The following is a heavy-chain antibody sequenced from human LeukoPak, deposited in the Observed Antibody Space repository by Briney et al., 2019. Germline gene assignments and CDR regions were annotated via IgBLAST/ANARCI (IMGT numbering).Heavy chain of an antibody. CDR2: INPNSGGT. D-gene: IGHD3-10*01. CDR1: GYTFTGYY. CDR3: ARDGAYYYGSGSSPEFDP. J-gene: IGHJ5*02. V-gene: IGHV1-2*02. Sequence: GASVKVSCKASGYTFTGYYMHWVRQAPGQGLEWMGWINPNSGGTNYAQKFQGRVTMTRDTSISTAYMELSRLRSDDTAVYYCARDGAYYYGSGSSPEFDPWGQGTLVTVSS.